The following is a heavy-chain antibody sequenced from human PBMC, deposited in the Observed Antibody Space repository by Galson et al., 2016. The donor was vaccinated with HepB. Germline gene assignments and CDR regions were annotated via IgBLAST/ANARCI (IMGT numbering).Heavy chain of an antibody. CDR2: ISYDGTNK. D-gene: IGHD3-3*01. CDR3: AKEGHHDFWSGYYNWFAP. CDR1: GFTFSSYA. V-gene: IGHV3-30-3*01. Sequence: SLRLSCAASGFTFSSYAIHWVRQAPGKGLEWVAVISYDGTNKYYADSVKGRFTISRDNSKYSLYLQMNGLRPEDTAVYYCAKEGHHDFWSGYYNWFAPGAREPWSPSPQ. J-gene: IGHJ5*02.